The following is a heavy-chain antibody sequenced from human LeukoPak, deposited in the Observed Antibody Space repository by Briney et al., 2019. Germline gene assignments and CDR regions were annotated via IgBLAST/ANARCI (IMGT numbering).Heavy chain of an antibody. D-gene: IGHD6-19*01. J-gene: IGHJ4*02. V-gene: IGHV3-21*01. CDR1: GFTFSSYS. CDR3: AREDSAMAGTRFIYYFDY. CDR2: ISSSSSYI. Sequence: KTGGSLRLSCAASGFTFSSYSMNWVRQAPGKGLECVSSISSSSSYIYYADSVKGRFTISRDNARNSLYLQMNSLRAEDTAVYYCAREDSAMAGTRFIYYFDYWGQGTLVTVSS.